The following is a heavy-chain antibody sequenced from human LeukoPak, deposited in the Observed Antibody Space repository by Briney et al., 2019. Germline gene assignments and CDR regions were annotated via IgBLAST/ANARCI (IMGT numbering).Heavy chain of an antibody. Sequence: ASVKVSCKASGYTFTSYGISWVRQAPGQGPEWMGWISAYNGNTNYAQKLQGRVTMTTDTSTSTAYMELRSLRSDDTAVYYCARDYYYDSSGSFDYWGQGTLVTVSS. V-gene: IGHV1-18*01. CDR2: ISAYNGNT. J-gene: IGHJ4*02. CDR1: GYTFTSYG. CDR3: ARDYYYDSSGSFDY. D-gene: IGHD3-22*01.